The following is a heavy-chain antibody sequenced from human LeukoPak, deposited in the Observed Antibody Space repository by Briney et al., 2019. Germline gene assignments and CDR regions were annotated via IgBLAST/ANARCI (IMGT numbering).Heavy chain of an antibody. Sequence: GASVKASCKASGGTFSSYAISWVRQAPGQGLEWMGGIIPIFGTANYAQKFQGRVTITADESTSTAYMELSSLRSEDTAVYYCASMLERRGSSDYWGQGTLVTVSS. CDR2: IIPIFGTA. CDR1: GGTFSSYA. CDR3: ASMLERRGSSDY. D-gene: IGHD1-1*01. V-gene: IGHV1-69*13. J-gene: IGHJ4*02.